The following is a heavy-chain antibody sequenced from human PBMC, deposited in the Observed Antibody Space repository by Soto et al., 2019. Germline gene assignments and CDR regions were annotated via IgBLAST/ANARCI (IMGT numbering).Heavy chain of an antibody. V-gene: IGHV3-7*01. Sequence: GGSLRLSCAASGFTFSSYWMSWVRQAPGKGPEWVANIKEDEGEKYYVDSVWGRFTISRDNAKNPLYLQMNSLRAEDTAVYYCVRDGYRGYDWAFEIWGRGTMVTVSS. CDR3: VRDGYRGYDWAFEI. CDR1: GFTFSSYW. CDR2: IKEDEGEK. D-gene: IGHD5-12*01. J-gene: IGHJ3*02.